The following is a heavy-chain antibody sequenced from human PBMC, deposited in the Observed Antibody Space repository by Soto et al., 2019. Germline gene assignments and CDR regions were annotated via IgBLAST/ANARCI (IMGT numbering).Heavy chain of an antibody. D-gene: IGHD4-17*01. CDR1: GGSISSGGYY. Sequence: SETLSLTCTVSGGSISSGGYYWSWIRQHPGKGLEWIGYIYYSGSTYYNPSLKSRVTISVDTSKNQFSLKLSSVTAADTAVYYCARHDYGDHYSFWGQGTLVTVS. CDR3: ARHDYGDHYSF. V-gene: IGHV4-31*03. CDR2: IYYSGST. J-gene: IGHJ4*02.